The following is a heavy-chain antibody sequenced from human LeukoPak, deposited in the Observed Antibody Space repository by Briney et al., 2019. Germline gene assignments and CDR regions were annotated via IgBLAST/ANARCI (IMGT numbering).Heavy chain of an antibody. D-gene: IGHD6-19*01. Sequence: GGSLRLSCAASGFTLDGYGMSWVRQAPGKGLEWVSGISWNGGNTDYADSVKGRFTISRDNAKNSLYLQMNSVRAEDTAFYYCARDGSSGWYSDYWGLGTLVTVSS. CDR1: GFTLDGYG. J-gene: IGHJ4*02. CDR2: ISWNGGNT. V-gene: IGHV3-20*04. CDR3: ARDGSSGWYSDY.